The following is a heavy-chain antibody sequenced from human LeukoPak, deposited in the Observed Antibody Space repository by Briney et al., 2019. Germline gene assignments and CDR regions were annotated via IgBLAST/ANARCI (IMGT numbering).Heavy chain of an antibody. CDR2: IGGSGGST. CDR3: AKEGNWNYAQPFDY. CDR1: GFTFSSYA. V-gene: IGHV3-23*01. Sequence: GGSLRLSCAASGFTFSSYAMSWVRQAPGKGLEWVSAIGGSGGSTYYADSVKGRFTISRDNSKNTLYLQMNSLRAEDTTVYYCAKEGNWNYAQPFDYWGQGTLVTVSS. D-gene: IGHD1-7*01. J-gene: IGHJ4*02.